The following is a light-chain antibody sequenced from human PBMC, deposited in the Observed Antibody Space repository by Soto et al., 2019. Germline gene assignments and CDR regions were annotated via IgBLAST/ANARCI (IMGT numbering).Light chain of an antibody. CDR2: KAS. CDR1: QSINSW. J-gene: IGKJ5*01. V-gene: IGKV1-5*03. Sequence: DTQMTQFPSTLSASLGDRVTITCRASQSINSWLAWYQQKPGKVPNLLMYKASSLESGVPSRFSGSGSGTEFTLTISNLQLEDFGTYYCQQYNSYPITFGQGTRLEI. CDR3: QQYNSYPIT.